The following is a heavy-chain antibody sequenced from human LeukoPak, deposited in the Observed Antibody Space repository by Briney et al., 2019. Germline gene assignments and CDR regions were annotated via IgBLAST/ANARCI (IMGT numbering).Heavy chain of an antibody. J-gene: IGHJ5*02. CDR1: GGSISSSSYY. Sequence: PSETLSLTCTVSGGSISSSSYYWGWIRQPPGKGLEWIGEINHSGSTNYNPSLKSRVTISVDTSKNQFSLKLSSVTAADTAVYYCARVRLQQLFRLIAGFDPWGQGTLVTVSS. CDR2: INHSGST. CDR3: ARVRLQQLFRLIAGFDP. V-gene: IGHV4-39*07. D-gene: IGHD6-13*01.